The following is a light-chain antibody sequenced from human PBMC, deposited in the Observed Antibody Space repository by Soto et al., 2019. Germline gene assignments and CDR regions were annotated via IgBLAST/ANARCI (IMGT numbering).Light chain of an antibody. J-gene: IGLJ2*01. CDR3: AAWDDSLNGLV. CDR1: SSNIGSST. CDR2: SNN. Sequence: QSVLTQPPSASGTPGQRVTISCSGSSSNIGSSTVNRYQQLPGTAPKLLIYSNNQRPSGVPDRFSGSKSGTSASLAISGLQSEDEADYYCAAWDDSLNGLVFGGGTKLTVL. V-gene: IGLV1-44*01.